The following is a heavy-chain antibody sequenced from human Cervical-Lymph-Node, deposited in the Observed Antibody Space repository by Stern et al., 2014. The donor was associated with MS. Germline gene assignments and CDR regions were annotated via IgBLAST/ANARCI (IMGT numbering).Heavy chain of an antibody. J-gene: IGHJ4*02. V-gene: IGHV1-18*01. D-gene: IGHD4-11*01. CDR3: VRERLRDFNDYHFDS. CDR1: GYTFTTPNYG. CDR2: ISSYNGNT. Sequence: LVESGASVRVSCRASGYTFTTPNYGIAWVREAPGRGLEWMGGISSYNGNTVYAQKLQDRVTMTTDTSTSTAYMELRSLRSDDTAFYYCVRERLRDFNDYHFDSWGQGTLVTVSS.